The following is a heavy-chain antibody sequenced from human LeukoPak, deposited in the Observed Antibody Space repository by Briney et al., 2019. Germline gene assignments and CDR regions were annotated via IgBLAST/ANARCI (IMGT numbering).Heavy chain of an antibody. V-gene: IGHV3-23*01. D-gene: IGHD2-2*02. CDR1: GFTFSGYA. CDR2: ISGSGGST. Sequence: GGSLRLSCAASGFTFSGYAMSWVRQAPGKGLEWVSAISGSGGSTYYADSVKGRFTISRDNSKNTLYLQMNSLRAEDTAVYYCAKLVDQLLYRYYFDYWGQGTLVTVSS. CDR3: AKLVDQLLYRYYFDY. J-gene: IGHJ4*02.